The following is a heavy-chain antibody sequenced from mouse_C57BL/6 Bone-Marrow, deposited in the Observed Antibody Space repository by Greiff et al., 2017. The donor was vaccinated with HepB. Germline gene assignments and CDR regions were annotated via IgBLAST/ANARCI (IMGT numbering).Heavy chain of an antibody. J-gene: IGHJ4*01. CDR1: GFSFNTYA. Sequence: EVKLQESGGGLVQPKGSLKLSCAASGFSFNTYAMNWVRQAPGKGLEWVARIRSKSNNYATYYADSVKDRFTISRDDSESMLYLQMNNLKTEDTAMYYCVRRGYYGSSPYAMDYWGQGTSVTVSS. CDR2: IRSKSNNYAT. CDR3: VRRGYYGSSPYAMDY. V-gene: IGHV10-1*01. D-gene: IGHD1-1*01.